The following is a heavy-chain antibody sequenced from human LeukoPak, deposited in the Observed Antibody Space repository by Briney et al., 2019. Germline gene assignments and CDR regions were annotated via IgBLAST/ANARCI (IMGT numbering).Heavy chain of an antibody. D-gene: IGHD2-21*02. CDR1: GYTFTSYD. CDR2: MNPNSGNT. V-gene: IGHV1-8*01. J-gene: IGHJ4*02. Sequence: ASVKVSCKASGYTFTSYDINWVRQATGQGLEWMGWMNPNSGNTGYAQKFQGRVTMTRNTSISTAYMELSSLRAEDTAVYYCANGHCGGDCYPNDYWGQGTLVTVSS. CDR3: ANGHCGGDCYPNDY.